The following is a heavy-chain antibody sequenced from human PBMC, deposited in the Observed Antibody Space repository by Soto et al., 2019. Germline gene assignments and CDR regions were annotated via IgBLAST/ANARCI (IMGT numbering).Heavy chain of an antibody. CDR3: TTIAAAGQFDY. D-gene: IGHD6-13*01. J-gene: IGHJ4*02. CDR1: GFTFSNAW. CDR2: IKSKTDGGTT. V-gene: IGHV3-15*01. Sequence: PGGSLRLSCAASGFTFSNAWVSWVRQAPGKGLEWVGRIKSKTDGGTTDYAAPVKGRFTISRDDSKNTLYLQMNSLKTEDTAVYYCTTIAAAGQFDYWGQGTLVTVSS.